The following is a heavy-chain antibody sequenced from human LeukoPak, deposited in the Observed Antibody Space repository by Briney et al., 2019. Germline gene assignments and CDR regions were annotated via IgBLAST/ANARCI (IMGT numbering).Heavy chain of an antibody. Sequence: GGSLRLSCAASGFTFSSYAMHWVRQAPGKGLEWVANIKQDGSEKYYVDSVKGRFTISRDNAKNSLYLQMNSLRAEDTAVYYCAKQAGYSSSWYDYWGQGTLVTVSS. CDR1: GFTFSSYA. CDR3: AKQAGYSSSWYDY. J-gene: IGHJ4*02. CDR2: IKQDGSEK. D-gene: IGHD6-13*01. V-gene: IGHV3-7*01.